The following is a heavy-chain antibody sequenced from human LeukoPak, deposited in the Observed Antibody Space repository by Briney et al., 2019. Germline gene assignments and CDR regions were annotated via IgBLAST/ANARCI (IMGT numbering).Heavy chain of an antibody. CDR3: ARGRYGDYYRYYYYYMDV. D-gene: IGHD4-17*01. Sequence: SETLSLTCTVSDYSINSGYYWDWIRQPPGKGLEWIGSIYHSGSTYYNPSLKSRVTISVDTSKNQFSLKLSSVTAADTAVYYCARGRYGDYYRYYYYYMDVWGKGTTVTVSS. V-gene: IGHV4-38-2*02. J-gene: IGHJ6*03. CDR1: DYSINSGYY. CDR2: IYHSGST.